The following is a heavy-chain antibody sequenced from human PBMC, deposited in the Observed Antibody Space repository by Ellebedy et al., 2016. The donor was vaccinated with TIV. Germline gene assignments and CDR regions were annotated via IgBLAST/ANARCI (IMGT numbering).Heavy chain of an antibody. Sequence: MPSETLSPTCTVPGGSVTSSRYYGGWLRPPPGKGLEWITTIHYDGRTFYNPSLKSRVTISLDSSKNQFSLKLSSVTAADTAVYHCACYSLTGSFGAAQFDSWGQGTLVTVSS. V-gene: IGHV4-39*01. J-gene: IGHJ4*02. CDR1: GGSVTSSRYY. CDR3: ACYSLTGSFGAAQFDS. D-gene: IGHD3-9*01. CDR2: IHYDGRT.